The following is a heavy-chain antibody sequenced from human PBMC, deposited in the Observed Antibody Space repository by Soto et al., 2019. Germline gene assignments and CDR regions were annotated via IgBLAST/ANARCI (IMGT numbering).Heavy chain of an antibody. CDR2: INSAGSST. CDR1: GLTFSSYW. J-gene: IGHJ4*02. D-gene: IGHD4-17*01. CDR3: ALSHTVTTDY. V-gene: IGHV3-74*01. Sequence: EVQLVESGGGLVHPGGSLRLSCAASGLTFSSYWMQWVRQAPGKGLVWVSRINSAGSSTSYADSVKGRFTISRDNAKNTLYLQMNSLRAEDTAVYYCALSHTVTTDYWGQGTLVTVSS.